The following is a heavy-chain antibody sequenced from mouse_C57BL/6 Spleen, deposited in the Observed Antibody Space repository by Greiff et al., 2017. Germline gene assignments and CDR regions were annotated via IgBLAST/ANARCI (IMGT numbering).Heavy chain of an antibody. D-gene: IGHD1-1*01. J-gene: IGHJ1*03. Sequence: EVKVVESGGGLVQPGGSLKLSCAASGFTFSDYGMAWVRQAPRKGPEGVAFISNLAYSIYYADTVTGRFTISRGNAKNTLYLEMSSLRSEDTAMYYCARRDGSRYFDVWGTGTTVTVSA. CDR1: GFTFSDYG. V-gene: IGHV5-15*01. CDR3: ARRDGSRYFDV. CDR2: ISNLAYSI.